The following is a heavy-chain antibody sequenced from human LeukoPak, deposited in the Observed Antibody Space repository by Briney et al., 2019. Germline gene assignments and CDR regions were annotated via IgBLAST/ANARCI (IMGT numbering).Heavy chain of an antibody. CDR2: INTNTGNP. CDR1: GYTFTSYA. J-gene: IGHJ6*02. CDR3: ARVATVTTTHYYYYYGMDV. V-gene: IGHV7-4-1*02. D-gene: IGHD4-17*01. Sequence: ASVKVSCKASGYTFTSYAMNWVRQAPGQGLEWMGWINTNTGNPTYAQGFTGRFVFSFDTSVSTAYLRISSLKAEDTAVYYCARVATVTTTHYYYYYGMDVWGQGTTVTVSS.